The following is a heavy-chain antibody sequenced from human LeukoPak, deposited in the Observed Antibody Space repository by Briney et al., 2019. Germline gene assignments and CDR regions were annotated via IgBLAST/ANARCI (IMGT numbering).Heavy chain of an antibody. CDR3: ARSSDEYYFDY. CDR1: GFTFSSYA. Sequence: GGSLRLSCAASGFTFSSYATHWVRQAPGKGLEWVAVISYDGSNKYYADSVKGRFTISRDNSKNTLYLQMNSLRAEDTAVYYCARSSDEYYFDYWGQGTLVTVSS. J-gene: IGHJ4*02. V-gene: IGHV3-30*04. CDR2: ISYDGSNK. D-gene: IGHD3-22*01.